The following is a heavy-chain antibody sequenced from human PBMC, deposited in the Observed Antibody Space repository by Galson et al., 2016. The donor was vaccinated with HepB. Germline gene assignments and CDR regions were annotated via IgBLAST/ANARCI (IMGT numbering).Heavy chain of an antibody. J-gene: IGHJ4*02. CDR2: IFADGSRA. V-gene: IGHV3-74*01. Sequence: SLRLSCAASEFTFSNYWMHWVRQPPGKGLMWVSRIFADGSRAGYADSVKGRFTISRDNTKNTLFLQMNSLGAEDTAVYYCATMGPHYYDRRGLRQVGSWGQGTLVTVSS. D-gene: IGHD3-22*01. CDR3: ATMGPHYYDRRGLRQVGS. CDR1: EFTFSNYW.